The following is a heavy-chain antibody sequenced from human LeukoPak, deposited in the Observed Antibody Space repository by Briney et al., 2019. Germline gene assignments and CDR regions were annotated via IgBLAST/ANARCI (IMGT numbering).Heavy chain of an antibody. J-gene: IGHJ5*02. CDR3: ARGRGFWSGYRQFDP. CDR1: GYSISSGYY. V-gene: IGHV4-38-2*02. CDR2: IYHSGST. D-gene: IGHD3-3*01. Sequence: SETLSLTCTVSGYSISSGYYWGWIRQPPGKGLEWIGSIYHSGSTYYNPSLKSRVTISVDTSKNQISLKLSSVTAADTAVYYCARGRGFWSGYRQFDPWGQGTLVTVSS.